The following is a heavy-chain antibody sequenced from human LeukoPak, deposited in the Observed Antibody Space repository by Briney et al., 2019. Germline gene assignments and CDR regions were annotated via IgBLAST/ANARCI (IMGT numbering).Heavy chain of an antibody. J-gene: IGHJ4*02. CDR1: GFIFSSYG. Sequence: GGSLRLSCAASGFIFSSYGMHWVRQAPGKGLEWVAFIRYDGSNEYYADSVKGRFTISRDNSKNTLYLQMNSLRAEDTAVYYCAKEGVAARPIDDYWGQGTLVTVSS. CDR2: IRYDGSNE. CDR3: AKEGVAARPIDDY. D-gene: IGHD6-6*01. V-gene: IGHV3-30*02.